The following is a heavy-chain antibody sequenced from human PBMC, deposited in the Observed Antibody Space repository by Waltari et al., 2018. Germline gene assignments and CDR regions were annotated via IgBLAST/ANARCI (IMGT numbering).Heavy chain of an antibody. D-gene: IGHD3-10*01. V-gene: IGHV4-39*01. CDR3: ARLVWFGAWIDN. CDR2: IHSSGTT. CDR1: GDSIKTATYY. Sequence: QVQLQESGPGMLRPSATLSLTCTVSGDSIKTATYYWGWIRQSPGKGLECLGTIHSSGTTYVPASLEPRVTISVDTFNNRFSLNLRSATAADTAVYFCARLVWFGAWIDNWGQGSLVTVSS. J-gene: IGHJ4*02.